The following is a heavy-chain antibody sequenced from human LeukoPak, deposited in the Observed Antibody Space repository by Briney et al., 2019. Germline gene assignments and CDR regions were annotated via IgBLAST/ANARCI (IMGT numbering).Heavy chain of an antibody. CDR3: AREGRFMVRGFEFPD. Sequence: ASVKVSCKASGYTFTSYGISWVRQAPGQGLEWMGWISAYNGNTNYAQKLQGRVTMTTDTSTSTAYMELRSLRSDDTAVYYCAREGRFMVRGFEFPDWGQGTLVTVSS. V-gene: IGHV1-18*01. J-gene: IGHJ4*02. CDR1: GYTFTSYG. D-gene: IGHD3-10*01. CDR2: ISAYNGNT.